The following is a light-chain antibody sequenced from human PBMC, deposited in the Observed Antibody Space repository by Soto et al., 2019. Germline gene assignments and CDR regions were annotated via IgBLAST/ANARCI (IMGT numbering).Light chain of an antibody. CDR1: QTISSAY. Sequence: EIVLTQSPGTLSLSPGKRATLSVMASQTISSAYLAWYQQRPGQAPRLLIYGASTRATGIPDRFSGRGSGTDFALTISRLEPEDFAVYYCQHYGSSLPITFGPGTKVDIK. V-gene: IGKV3-20*01. CDR2: GAS. J-gene: IGKJ3*01. CDR3: QHYGSSLPIT.